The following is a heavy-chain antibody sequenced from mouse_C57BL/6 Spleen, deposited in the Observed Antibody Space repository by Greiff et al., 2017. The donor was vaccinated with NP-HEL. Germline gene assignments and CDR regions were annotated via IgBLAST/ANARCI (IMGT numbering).Heavy chain of an antibody. J-gene: IGHJ4*01. Sequence: QVQLKQSGAELVRPGASVTLSCKASGYTFTDYEMHWVKQTPVHGLEWIGAIDPETGGTAYNQKFKGKAILTADKSSSTAYMELRSLTSEDSAVYYCTRSSGYLYAMDYWGQGTSVTVSS. CDR1: GYTFTDYE. CDR2: IDPETGGT. CDR3: TRSSGYLYAMDY. D-gene: IGHD3-2*02. V-gene: IGHV1-15*01.